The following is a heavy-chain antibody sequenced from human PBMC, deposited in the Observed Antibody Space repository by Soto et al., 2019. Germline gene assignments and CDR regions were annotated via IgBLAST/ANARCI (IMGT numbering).Heavy chain of an antibody. CDR1: GFTFSDYY. V-gene: IGHV3-11*05. Sequence: PGGSLRLSYAASGFTFSDYYMSWIRQAPGKGLEWVSYITSSSSYTNYADSVKGRFTISRDNAKNSLYLQMNSLRAEDTAVYYCARGHRYGMDVWGQGTTVTVSS. J-gene: IGHJ6*02. CDR3: ARGHRYGMDV. CDR2: ITSSSSYT.